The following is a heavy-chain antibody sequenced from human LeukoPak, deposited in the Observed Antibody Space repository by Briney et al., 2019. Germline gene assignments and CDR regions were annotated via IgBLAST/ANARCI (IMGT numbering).Heavy chain of an antibody. Sequence: PGGSLRLSCAASVFTFTTYRMHWVRQAPGKGLGWVVFIDYDGSNTSYAERVKGRLTISRDNYEKTLYLKINSLRAEDTVVYYCTKDRSSDYGDRDWWGQGTLVTVSS. CDR3: TKDRSSDYGDRDW. CDR1: VFTFTTYR. D-gene: IGHD4-17*01. J-gene: IGHJ4*02. CDR2: IDYDGSNT. V-gene: IGHV3-30*02.